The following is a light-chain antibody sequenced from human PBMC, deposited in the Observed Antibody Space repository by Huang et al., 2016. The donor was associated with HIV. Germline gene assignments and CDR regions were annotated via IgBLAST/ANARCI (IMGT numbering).Light chain of an antibody. CDR3: HQYNNWLLS. J-gene: IGKJ4*01. CDR2: WSS. CDR1: RSVSTN. Sequence: IVMTQSPATLSVSPGQRVTLSCRATRSVSTNLAWYQQRHGQAPRLLIQWSSTRDPGIPARFSGSGSGTDFSLTISSLQSEDFALYYCHQYNNWLLSFGGGTRV. V-gene: IGKV3-15*01.